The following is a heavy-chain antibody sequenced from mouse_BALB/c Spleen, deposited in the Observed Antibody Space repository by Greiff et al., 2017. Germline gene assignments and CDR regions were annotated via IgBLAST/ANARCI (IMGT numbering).Heavy chain of an antibody. D-gene: IGHD2-4*01. J-gene: IGHJ3*01. CDR1: GFSLTDYG. CDR3: AKHEGPYDYGAWFAY. V-gene: IGHV2-6-5*01. CDR2: IWGGGST. Sequence: VQVVESGPGLVAPSQSLSITCTVSGFSLTDYGVSWIRQPPGKGLEWLGVIWGGGSTYYTSALKSRLSISKDNSKSQVFLKMNSLQTDDTAMYYCAKHEGPYDYGAWFAYWGQGTLVTVSA.